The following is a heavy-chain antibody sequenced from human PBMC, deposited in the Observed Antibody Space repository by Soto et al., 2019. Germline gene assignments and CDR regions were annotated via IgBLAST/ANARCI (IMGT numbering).Heavy chain of an antibody. V-gene: IGHV3-21*01. D-gene: IGHD2-15*01. CDR2: ISSGSGYI. Sequence: EVQLVESGGGLDKPGASLRLSCAGSGFAFSNYAMNWVRRAPGKGLEWVASISSGSGYIYYADSVKGRFTVSRDNAKSSLYLQMNSLSAEDTAVYYCARDERRCRGDNCYPFDYWGQGTLVTVAS. CDR3: ARDERRCRGDNCYPFDY. CDR1: GFAFSNYA. J-gene: IGHJ4*02.